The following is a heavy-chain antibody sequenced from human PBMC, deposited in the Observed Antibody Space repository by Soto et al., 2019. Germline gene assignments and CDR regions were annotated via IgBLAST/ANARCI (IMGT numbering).Heavy chain of an antibody. CDR3: AKDQYQLIRRCYGLDV. CDR2: ISYDGTNK. D-gene: IGHD2-2*01. J-gene: IGHJ6*04. V-gene: IGHV3-30*18. Sequence: QVQLVESGGGVVQPGRSLRLSCAASGFTFSNYVMHWVRQAPGKGLEWVAVISYDGTNKYYADSVRGRFTISRDNSKNTLFLQMNRLRPEDTAVYYCAKDQYQLIRRCYGLDVWGKGTTVTVSS. CDR1: GFTFSNYV.